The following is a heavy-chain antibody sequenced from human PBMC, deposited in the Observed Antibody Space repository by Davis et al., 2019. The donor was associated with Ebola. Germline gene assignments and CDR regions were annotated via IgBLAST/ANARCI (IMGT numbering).Heavy chain of an antibody. Sequence: PGGSLRLSCVASGFTFNTYAMHWVRQAPGKGLDWVAVISYYDGINQKYADSVKGRFTISRDNSKNTLYLQMNSRRAEDTAVYYCARGARDIEVVPATPRGSWGQGTLVTVSS. D-gene: IGHD2-2*01. CDR1: GFTFNTYA. CDR2: ISYYDGINQ. V-gene: IGHV3-30*03. CDR3: ARGARDIEVVPATPRGS. J-gene: IGHJ5*02.